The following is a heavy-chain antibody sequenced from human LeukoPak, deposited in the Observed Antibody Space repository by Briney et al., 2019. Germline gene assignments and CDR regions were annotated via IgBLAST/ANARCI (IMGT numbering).Heavy chain of an antibody. D-gene: IGHD3-22*01. CDR2: IIPILGIA. Sequence: SVKVSCKASGGTFTSYAISWVRQAPGQGLEWMGRIIPILGIANYAQKFQGRVTITADKSTSTAYMELSSLRSEDTAVYYCARAPYDSSGYYAWYFDYWGQGTLVTVSS. CDR3: ARAPYDSSGYYAWYFDY. V-gene: IGHV1-69*04. CDR1: GGTFTSYA. J-gene: IGHJ4*02.